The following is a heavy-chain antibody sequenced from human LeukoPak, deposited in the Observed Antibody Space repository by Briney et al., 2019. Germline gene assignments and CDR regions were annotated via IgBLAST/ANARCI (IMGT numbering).Heavy chain of an antibody. CDR1: GFTFSSYS. Sequence: GGSLRLSCAASGFTFSSYSMNWVRQAPGKGLEWVSYISSSNSTIYYADSVKGRFTISRDNAKNSLYLQMNSLRAEDTAVYYCAKDRYSGSYFSYFDYWGQGTLVTVSS. J-gene: IGHJ4*02. V-gene: IGHV3-48*04. D-gene: IGHD1-26*01. CDR2: ISSSNSTI. CDR3: AKDRYSGSYFSYFDY.